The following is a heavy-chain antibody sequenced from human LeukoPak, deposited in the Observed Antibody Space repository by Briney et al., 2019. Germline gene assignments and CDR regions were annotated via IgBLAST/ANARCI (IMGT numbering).Heavy chain of an antibody. CDR3: ARDGIMTYAFDI. CDR1: GFTFSSYW. V-gene: IGHV3-7*01. Sequence: PGGSLRLSCSASGFTFSSYWMSWVRQAPGKGQEWMANIKQDGSVQNYVDSVKGRFTISRDNAKDSLFLQLNNLRAEDTAVYFCARDGIMTYAFDIWGQGTKVTVSP. D-gene: IGHD1-1*01. CDR2: IKQDGSVQ. J-gene: IGHJ3*02.